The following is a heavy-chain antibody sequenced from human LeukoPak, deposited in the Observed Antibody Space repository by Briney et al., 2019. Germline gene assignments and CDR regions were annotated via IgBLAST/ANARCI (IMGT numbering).Heavy chain of an antibody. Sequence: SVKVSCKASGGTFSSYAISWVRQAPGRGLEWMGGIIPIFGTANYAQKFQGRVTITADESTSTAYMELSSLRSEDTAVYYCARGGYCSSTSCYFDYWGQGTLVTVSS. CDR3: ARGGYCSSTSCYFDY. CDR2: IIPIFGTA. CDR1: GGTFSSYA. D-gene: IGHD2-2*01. V-gene: IGHV1-69*01. J-gene: IGHJ4*02.